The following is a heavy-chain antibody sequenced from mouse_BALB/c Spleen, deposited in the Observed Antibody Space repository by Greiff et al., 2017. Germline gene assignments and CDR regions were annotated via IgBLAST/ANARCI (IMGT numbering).Heavy chain of an antibody. CDR3: ARDYYGSSY. V-gene: IGHV1-82*01. J-gene: IGHJ2*01. CDR2: IYPGDGDT. CDR1: GYAFSSSW. Sequence: QVQLQQSGPELVKPGASVKISCKASGYAFSSSWMNWVKQRPGQGLEWIGRIYPGDGDTNYNGKFKGKATLTADKSSSTAYMQLSSLTSVDSAVYFCARDYYGSSYWGQGTTLTVSS. D-gene: IGHD1-1*01.